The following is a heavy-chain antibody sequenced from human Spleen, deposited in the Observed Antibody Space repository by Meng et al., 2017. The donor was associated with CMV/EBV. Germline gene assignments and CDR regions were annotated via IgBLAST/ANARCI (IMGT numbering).Heavy chain of an antibody. Sequence: FTFSSCWMHWVRQAPGKGLVWVSRINSDGSSTSYADSVKGRFTISRDNAKNTLYLQMNSLRAEDTAVYYCARVSRYCGGDCYSWFDPWGQGTLVTVSS. J-gene: IGHJ5*02. CDR2: INSDGSST. D-gene: IGHD2-21*01. V-gene: IGHV3-74*01. CDR3: ARVSRYCGGDCYSWFDP. CDR1: FTFSSCW.